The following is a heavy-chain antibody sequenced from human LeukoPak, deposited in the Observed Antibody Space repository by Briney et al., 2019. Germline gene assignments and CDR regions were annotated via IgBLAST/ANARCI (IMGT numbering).Heavy chain of an antibody. Sequence: SETLSLTCAVSGGSISSSNWWSWVRQPPGKGLEWIGEINHSGSTNYNPSLKSRVTISVDTSKNQFSLKLSSVTAADTAVYYCARRYCSGGSCYSNNFDYWGQGTLVTVSS. CDR3: ARRYCSGGSCYSNNFDY. CDR1: GGSISSSNW. V-gene: IGHV4-4*02. J-gene: IGHJ4*02. CDR2: INHSGST. D-gene: IGHD2-15*01.